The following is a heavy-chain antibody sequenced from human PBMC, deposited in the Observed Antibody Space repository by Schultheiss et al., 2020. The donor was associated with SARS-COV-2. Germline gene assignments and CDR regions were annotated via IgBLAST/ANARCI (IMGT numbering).Heavy chain of an antibody. V-gene: IGHV3-23*01. J-gene: IGHJ3*02. CDR3: ARDRNIVGGDAFDI. CDR1: GFTFSNAW. CDR2: ISGSNGRT. Sequence: GGSLRLSCAASGFTFSNAWMSWVRQAPGKGLDWVSSISGSNGRTYYADSVKGRFAISRDNSKNTLFLQMNSLRAEDTAVYYCARDRNIVGGDAFDIWGQGTMVTVSS. D-gene: IGHD1-26*01.